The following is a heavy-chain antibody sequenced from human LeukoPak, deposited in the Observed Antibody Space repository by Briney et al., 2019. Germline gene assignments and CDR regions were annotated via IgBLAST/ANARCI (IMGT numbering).Heavy chain of an antibody. J-gene: IGHJ4*02. Sequence: PGGSLRLSCAASGFTFSSYEMNWVRQAPGKGLEWVSYISSSGSTIYYADSVKGRFTISRDNSKNTLYLQMNSLRAEDTAVYYCAKDGAERGSYFGEPFDYWGQGTLVTVSS. CDR1: GFTFSSYE. CDR2: ISSSGSTI. D-gene: IGHD1-26*01. V-gene: IGHV3-48*03. CDR3: AKDGAERGSYFGEPFDY.